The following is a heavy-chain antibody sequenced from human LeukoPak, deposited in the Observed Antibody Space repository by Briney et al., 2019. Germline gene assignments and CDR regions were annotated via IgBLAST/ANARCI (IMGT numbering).Heavy chain of an antibody. V-gene: IGHV4-34*01. J-gene: IGHJ3*02. CDR3: ARASAPYDAFDI. CDR2: INHSGST. Sequence: SSETLSLTCAVYGGSFSGYYWSWIRQPPGKGLEWIGEINHSGSTNYNPSLKSRVTISVDTSKNQFSLKLSSVTAADTAVYYRARASAPYDAFDIWGQGTMVTVSS. CDR1: GGSFSGYY.